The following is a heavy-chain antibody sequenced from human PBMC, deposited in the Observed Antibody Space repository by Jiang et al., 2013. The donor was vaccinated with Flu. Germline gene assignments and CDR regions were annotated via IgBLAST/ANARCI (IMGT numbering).Heavy chain of an antibody. CDR3: AITGTTSSDYYYYGMDV. V-gene: IGHV3-66*01. Sequence: VQLVESGGGLVQPGGSLRLSCAASGFTVSSNYMSWVRQAPGKGLEWVSVIYSGGSTYYADSVKGRFTISRDNSKNTLYLQMNSLRAEDTAVYYCAITGTTSSDYYYYGMDVWGQGTTVTVS. CDR2: IYSGGST. J-gene: IGHJ6*02. D-gene: IGHD1-7*01. CDR1: GFTVSSNY.